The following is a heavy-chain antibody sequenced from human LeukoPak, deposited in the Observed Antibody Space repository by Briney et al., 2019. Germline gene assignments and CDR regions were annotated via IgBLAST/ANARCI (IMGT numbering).Heavy chain of an antibody. Sequence: SVKVSCKASGGTFSSYAISWVRHAPGQGLEWMGGIIPIFGTANYAQKFQGRVTITTDESTSTAYMELSSLRSEDTAVYYCARASDGYNRPLDYWGQGTLVTVSS. CDR3: ARASDGYNRPLDY. D-gene: IGHD5-24*01. CDR2: IIPIFGTA. J-gene: IGHJ4*02. V-gene: IGHV1-69*05. CDR1: GGTFSSYA.